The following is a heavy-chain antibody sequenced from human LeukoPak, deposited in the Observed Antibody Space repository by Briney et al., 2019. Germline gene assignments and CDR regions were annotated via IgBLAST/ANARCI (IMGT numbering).Heavy chain of an antibody. V-gene: IGHV1-46*01. J-gene: IGHJ3*02. D-gene: IGHD6-13*01. CDR2: INPSGGST. CDR3: ASSLRTGYSSQGALDI. Sequence: GASVRVSCKASGYTFTRYYMHWVRQAPGQGLEWMGIINPSGGSTSYAQKFQGRVTMTTDTSTSTVYMELTSLRSEDTAVYYCASSLRTGYSSQGALDIWGQGTMVSVSS. CDR1: GYTFTRYY.